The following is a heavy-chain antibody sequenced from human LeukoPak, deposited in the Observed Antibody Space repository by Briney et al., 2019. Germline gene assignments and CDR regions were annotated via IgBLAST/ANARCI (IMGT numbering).Heavy chain of an antibody. CDR3: ARDGKVPSNWFDP. D-gene: IGHD1-1*01. V-gene: IGHV3-7*03. CDR1: GFTFSSYW. Sequence: GGSLRLSCAASGFTFSSYWMSWVRQAPGKGLEWVANIRQDGSEKYYVDSVKGRFTISRDNAKNSLYLQMNSLRAEDTAVYYCARDGKVPSNWFDPWGQGTLVTVSS. J-gene: IGHJ5*02. CDR2: IRQDGSEK.